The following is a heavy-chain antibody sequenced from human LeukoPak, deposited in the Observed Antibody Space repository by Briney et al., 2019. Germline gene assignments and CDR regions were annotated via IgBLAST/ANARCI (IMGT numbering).Heavy chain of an antibody. CDR3: TRLKDPYDYGDYVFDY. CDR1: GFTFSSYG. CDR2: IWYDGSNK. Sequence: GGSLRLSCAASGFTFSSYGMHWVRQAPGKGLEWVAVIWYDGSNKYYADSVKGRFTISRDNSKNTLYLQMNSLKTEDTAVYYCTRLKDPYDYGDYVFDYWGQGTLVTVSS. D-gene: IGHD4-17*01. V-gene: IGHV3-33*01. J-gene: IGHJ4*02.